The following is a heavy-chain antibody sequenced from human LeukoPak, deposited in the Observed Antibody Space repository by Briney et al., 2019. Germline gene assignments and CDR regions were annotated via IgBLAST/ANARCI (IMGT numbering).Heavy chain of an antibody. CDR1: GFTFSNAW. J-gene: IGHJ4*02. D-gene: IGHD3-22*01. Sequence: GGSLRLSCAASGFTFSNAWMSWVRQAPGKGLEWVGRIKSKTDGGTTDYAAPVKGSFTISRDDSKNTLYLQMNSLKTEDTAVYYCTTDDAWDSSGYKVGAPTTSDYWGQGTLVTVSS. CDR2: IKSKTDGGTT. V-gene: IGHV3-15*01. CDR3: TTDDAWDSSGYKVGAPTTSDY.